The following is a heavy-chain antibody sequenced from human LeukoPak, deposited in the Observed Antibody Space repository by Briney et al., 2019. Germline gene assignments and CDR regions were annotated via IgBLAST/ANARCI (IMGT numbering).Heavy chain of an antibody. CDR1: DGSISSYY. CDR2: IYYSGST. V-gene: IGHV4-59*01. D-gene: IGHD6-13*01. Sequence: SETLSLTCTVSDGSISSYYWSWIRQPPGKGLEWIGYIYYSGSTNFNPSLKSRVSISVDTSKNQFSLNLTPVTAADTAFYYCARLSRGAAAGFDCWGPGTLVTVSS. CDR3: ARLSRGAAAGFDC. J-gene: IGHJ4*02.